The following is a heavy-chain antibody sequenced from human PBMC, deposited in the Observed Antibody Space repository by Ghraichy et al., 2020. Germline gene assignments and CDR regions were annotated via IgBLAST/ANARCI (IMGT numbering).Heavy chain of an antibody. D-gene: IGHD3-16*01. CDR2: TYYRSKWYK. CDR3: VRDLSGGWTPHKNYGMDV. J-gene: IGHJ6*02. V-gene: IGHV6-1*01. Sequence: SQTLSLTCAISGDSVSSNNAAWNWIRQSPSRGLEWLGRTYYRSKWYKDYAESVKSRITINPDTSKNQFSLQLNSVTPEDTAVYYCVRDLSGGWTPHKNYGMDVWGQGTTVTVSS. CDR1: GDSVSSNNAA.